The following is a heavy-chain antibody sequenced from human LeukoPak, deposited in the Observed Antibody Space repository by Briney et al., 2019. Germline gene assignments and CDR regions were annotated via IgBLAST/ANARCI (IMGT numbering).Heavy chain of an antibody. CDR3: ASEVAAAGTESGWVFDY. D-gene: IGHD6-13*01. Sequence: SVKVSCKASGGTFSSYAISWVRQAPGQGLEWMGGIIPIFGTANYAQKFQGRVTITTDESTSTAYMELSSLRSEDTAVYYCASEVAAAGTESGWVFDYWGQGTLVTDSS. CDR2: IIPIFGTA. V-gene: IGHV1-69*05. J-gene: IGHJ4*02. CDR1: GGTFSSYA.